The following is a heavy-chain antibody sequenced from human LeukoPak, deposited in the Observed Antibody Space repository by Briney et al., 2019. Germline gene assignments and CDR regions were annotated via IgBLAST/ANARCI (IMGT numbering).Heavy chain of an antibody. V-gene: IGHV4-34*01. J-gene: IGHJ6*02. CDR2: INHGGST. CDR3: ARVFTQYYGMDV. D-gene: IGHD2-15*01. Sequence: PSETLSLTCAVYGGSFSGYYWSWIRQPPGKGLEWNGEINHGGSTNYNPSLKSRVTISVDTSKNQFSLKLSSVTAADTAVYYCARVFTQYYGMDVWGQGTTVTVSS. CDR1: GGSFSGYY.